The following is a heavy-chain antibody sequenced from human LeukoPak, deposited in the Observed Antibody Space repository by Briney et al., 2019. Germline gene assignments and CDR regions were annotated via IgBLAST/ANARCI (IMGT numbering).Heavy chain of an antibody. Sequence: KPSETLSLTCSVSGGSISSGDTYWSWIRQPPRKGLEWIGYISYSGTTYYNPSLKSRIIITSGTSQNQFSLKLSSVTAADTAVYYCARQGDYRYPFDSWGQGTLVTVSS. J-gene: IGHJ4*02. D-gene: IGHD3-16*02. CDR1: GGSISSGDTY. CDR2: ISYSGTT. CDR3: ARQGDYRYPFDS. V-gene: IGHV4-30-4*01.